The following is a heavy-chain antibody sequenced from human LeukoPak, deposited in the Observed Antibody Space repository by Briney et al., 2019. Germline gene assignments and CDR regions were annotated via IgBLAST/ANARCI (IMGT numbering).Heavy chain of an antibody. J-gene: IGHJ4*02. CDR1: GFTFSSYG. CDR3: ARDGGPPTSELDY. CDR2: IWYDGSNK. Sequence: GGSLRLSCAASGFTFSSYGMHWVRQAPGKGLEWVAVIWYDGSNKYYADSVKGRFTISRDNSKNTLYLQMNSLRAEDTAGYYCARDGGPPTSELDYGAREPWSPSPQ. V-gene: IGHV3-33*01. D-gene: IGHD3-16*01.